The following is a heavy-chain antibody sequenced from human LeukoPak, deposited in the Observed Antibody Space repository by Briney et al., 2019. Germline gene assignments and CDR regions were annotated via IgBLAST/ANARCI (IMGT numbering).Heavy chain of an antibody. D-gene: IGHD3/OR15-3a*01. CDR2: IKQDGSEK. Sequence: GESLRLSCAASGFTFSSYWMSWVRQAPGKGLEWVANIKQDGSEKYYVDSVKGRFTISRDNAKNSLYLQMNSLRAEDTAVYYCARDHGPYYYYGMDVWGQGTTVTVSS. CDR1: GFTFSSYW. V-gene: IGHV3-7*01. J-gene: IGHJ6*02. CDR3: ARDHGPYYYYGMDV.